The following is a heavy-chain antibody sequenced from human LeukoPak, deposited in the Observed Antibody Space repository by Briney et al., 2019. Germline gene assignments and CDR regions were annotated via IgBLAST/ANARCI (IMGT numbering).Heavy chain of an antibody. Sequence: GASVKVSFKASGYTFTSYYMHWVRQAPGQGREWMGIINPSGGSTSYAQKFQGRVTMTRDISTSTVYMELSSLRSEDTAVYYCARVSQWELRDDAFDIWGQGTMVTVSS. CDR1: GYTFTSYY. J-gene: IGHJ3*02. V-gene: IGHV1-46*01. D-gene: IGHD1-26*01. CDR2: INPSGGST. CDR3: ARVSQWELRDDAFDI.